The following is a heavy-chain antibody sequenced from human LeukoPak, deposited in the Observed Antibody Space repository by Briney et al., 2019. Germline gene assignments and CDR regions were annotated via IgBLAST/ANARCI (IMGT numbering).Heavy chain of an antibody. Sequence: GESLRLSCVASGFSFSTYAMNWVRQAPGKGPEWVSYVSSASSHVYYADSVRGRFIISRDNAKNSLYLQMNSLRAEDTAVYYCARDRAAAGKYFQHWGQGTLVTVSS. CDR3: ARDRAAAGKYFQH. V-gene: IGHV3-21*01. J-gene: IGHJ1*01. CDR1: GFSFSTYA. D-gene: IGHD6-13*01. CDR2: VSSASSHV.